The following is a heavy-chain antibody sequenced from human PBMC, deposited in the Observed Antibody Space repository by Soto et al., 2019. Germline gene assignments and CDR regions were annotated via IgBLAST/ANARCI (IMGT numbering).Heavy chain of an antibody. CDR2: IYYSGST. D-gene: IGHD6-13*01. J-gene: IGHJ5*02. V-gene: IGHV4-59*01. CDR3: ARLQRDIAAAGWFGP. CDR1: GGSISSYY. Sequence: SETLSLTCTVSGGSISSYYWSWIRQPPGKGLEWIGYIYYSGSTNYNPSLKSRVTISVDTSKNQFSLKLSSVTAADTAVYYCARLQRDIAAAGWFGPWGQGTLVTVSS.